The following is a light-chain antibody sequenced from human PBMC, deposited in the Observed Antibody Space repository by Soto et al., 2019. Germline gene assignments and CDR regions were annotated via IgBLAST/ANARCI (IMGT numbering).Light chain of an antibody. CDR2: DNN. Sequence: QSVLTQPPSVSAAPEQKVTISCSGSSSNIGENYVSWYQQLPGTAPKLLIYDNNQRPSGIPDRFSVSKSATSATLGISGLQTGDEADYSCATWDSSLNAWVFGGGTKLTVL. CDR3: ATWDSSLNAWV. V-gene: IGLV1-51*01. J-gene: IGLJ3*02. CDR1: SSNIGENY.